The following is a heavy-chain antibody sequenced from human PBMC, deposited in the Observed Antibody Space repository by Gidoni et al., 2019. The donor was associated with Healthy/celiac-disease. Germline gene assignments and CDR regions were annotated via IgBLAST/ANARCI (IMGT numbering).Heavy chain of an antibody. CDR3: ARGEDTAPFDP. D-gene: IGHD5-18*01. CDR1: GGSISSYY. CDR2: IYSSGST. J-gene: IGHJ5*02. Sequence: QVQLQESGPGLVKPSETMSLTCHVSGGSISSYYWSWIRQPPGKGLEWIGYIYSSGSTHYNPSLKSRVTISVDTSKNQFSLKLSSVTAADTAVYYCARGEDTAPFDPWGQGTLVTVSS. V-gene: IGHV4-59*01.